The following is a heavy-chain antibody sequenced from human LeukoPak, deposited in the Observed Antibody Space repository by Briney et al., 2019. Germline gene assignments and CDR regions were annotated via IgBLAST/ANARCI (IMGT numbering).Heavy chain of an antibody. CDR3: ARGSGAAAGAFDY. V-gene: IGHV3-53*01. Sequence: GGSLRLSCAASGFTVSSNYMSWVRQAPGKGLEWVSVIYSGGSTYYADSVKGRFTISRDNSKDTVSLQLNSLRAEDTAVYYCARGSGAAAGAFDYWGQGTLVTVPS. CDR1: GFTVSSNY. J-gene: IGHJ4*02. CDR2: IYSGGST. D-gene: IGHD6-13*01.